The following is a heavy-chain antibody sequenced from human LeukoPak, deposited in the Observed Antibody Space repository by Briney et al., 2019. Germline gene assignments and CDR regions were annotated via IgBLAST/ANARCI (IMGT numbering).Heavy chain of an antibody. D-gene: IGHD4-11*01. CDR3: AKAFDYNGLRGEGGSFDC. J-gene: IGHJ4*02. CDR2: IGVGGDT. V-gene: IGHV3-13*01. Sequence: GGSLRLSCVASGFNFSKNDMHWVRQTTERRLEWVSAIGVGGDTYYADPVKGRFTISRDNGKSSVYLQMISLRAGDTAVYFCAKAFDYNGLRGEGGSFDCWGQGALVTVSS. CDR1: GFNFSKND.